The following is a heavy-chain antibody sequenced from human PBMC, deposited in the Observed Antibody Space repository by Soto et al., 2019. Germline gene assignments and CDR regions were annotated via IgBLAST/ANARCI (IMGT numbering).Heavy chain of an antibody. CDR1: GYTFTGYY. CDR2: INPNSGGT. V-gene: IGHV1-2*04. Sequence: QVQLVQSGAEVKKPGASVKVSCKASGYTFTGYYMHWVRQAPGQGLEWMGWINPNSGGTNYAQKFQGWVTRTRDTSISTAYMELSRLRSDDTAVYYCARDLSVAGTTWGIDYWGQGTLVTVSS. CDR3: ARDLSVAGTTWGIDY. D-gene: IGHD6-19*01. J-gene: IGHJ4*02.